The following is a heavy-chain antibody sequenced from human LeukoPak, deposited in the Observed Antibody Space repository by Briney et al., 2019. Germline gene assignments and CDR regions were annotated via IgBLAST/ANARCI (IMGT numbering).Heavy chain of an antibody. CDR3: ARDRVTMIVVVGLTNAFDI. Sequence: ASVKVSCKASGYTFTSYGISWVRQAPEQGLEWMGWISAYNGNTNYAQKFQGRVTMTTDTSTSTAYMELISLRSDDTAVYYCARDRVTMIVVVGLTNAFDIWGQGTMVTVSS. V-gene: IGHV1-18*01. J-gene: IGHJ3*02. CDR2: ISAYNGNT. D-gene: IGHD3-22*01. CDR1: GYTFTSYG.